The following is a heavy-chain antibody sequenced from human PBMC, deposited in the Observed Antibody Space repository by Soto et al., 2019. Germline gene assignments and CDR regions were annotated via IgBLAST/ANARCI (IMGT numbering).Heavy chain of an antibody. CDR1: GGTFSRYA. V-gene: IGHV1-69*13. D-gene: IGHD3-22*01. J-gene: IGHJ4*02. CDR2: IIPMFGTA. Sequence: SVKVSCKASGGTFSRYAISWVRQAPGQGLEWMGGIIPMFGTANYAQKFQGRVTITAVESTSTAYMELSSLRSEDTAVYYCARQFDYESSGYYYPYWGQGTPVTV. CDR3: ARQFDYESSGYYYPY.